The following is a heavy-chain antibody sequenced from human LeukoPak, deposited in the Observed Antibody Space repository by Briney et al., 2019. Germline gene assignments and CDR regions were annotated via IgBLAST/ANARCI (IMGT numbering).Heavy chain of an antibody. CDR3: ASPPSYYDSSGYSQV. Sequence: LGGSPRLSCAASGFTFSSYSMNWVRQAPGKGLEWGSYISGSSSTIYYADSVKGRFTISRDNGKNTLYLQMNSLRAEDTAVYYCASPPSYYDSSGYSQVWGQGTLVTVSS. V-gene: IGHV3-48*01. CDR2: ISGSSSTI. D-gene: IGHD3-22*01. J-gene: IGHJ4*02. CDR1: GFTFSSYS.